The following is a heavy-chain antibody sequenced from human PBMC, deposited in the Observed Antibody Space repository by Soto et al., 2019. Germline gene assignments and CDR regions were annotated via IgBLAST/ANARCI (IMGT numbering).Heavy chain of an antibody. Sequence: EVQVWESGGGLVQPGGSLRLYCAAFVFTFSTTSIAWVRQTPGKGLEWVSGLCVGGDRTFYFESVKGRFAISSDTTNNVVYLRMNSMRADDKAVYFCAKWDGYGDSWGQGTLVTVSS. D-gene: IGHD5-12*01. CDR1: VFTFSTTS. CDR2: LCVGGDRT. CDR3: AKWDGYGDS. V-gene: IGHV3-23*01. J-gene: IGHJ5*01.